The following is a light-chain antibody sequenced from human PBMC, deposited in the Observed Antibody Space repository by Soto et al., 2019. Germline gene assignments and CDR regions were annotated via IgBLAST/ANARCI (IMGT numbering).Light chain of an antibody. Sequence: QSVLTQPPSASGSPGQSVTFSCTGTSSDIGDYNYVSWYQQHPGKAPKLMIYEVTKRPSGVPDRFSGSKSGNTASLTVSGLQADDEAAYYCSSFAGSDSVVFGGGTKVTVL. V-gene: IGLV2-8*01. CDR3: SSFAGSDSVV. CDR2: EVT. CDR1: SSDIGDYNY. J-gene: IGLJ2*01.